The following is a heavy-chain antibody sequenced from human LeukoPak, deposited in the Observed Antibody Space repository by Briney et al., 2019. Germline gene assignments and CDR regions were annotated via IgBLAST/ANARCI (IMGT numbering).Heavy chain of an antibody. CDR1: GFTFDNYA. CDR3: ARGPYNWNYRSDY. Sequence: GGSLRLSCAASGFTFDNYAMSWVRQTPGKGLEWVSSISSSASYIYYADSVKGRFTISRDNAKNSLYLQMNSLRAEDTAVYYCARGPYNWNYRSDYWGQGTLVTVSS. V-gene: IGHV3-21*01. J-gene: IGHJ4*02. D-gene: IGHD1-7*01. CDR2: ISSSASYI.